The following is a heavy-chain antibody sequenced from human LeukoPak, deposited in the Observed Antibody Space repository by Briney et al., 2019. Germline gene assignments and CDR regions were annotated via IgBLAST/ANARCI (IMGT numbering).Heavy chain of an antibody. CDR1: GGSISSGGYY. D-gene: IGHD2-2*01. J-gene: IGHJ3*02. CDR2: IYYSGST. V-gene: IGHV4-31*03. Sequence: PSQTLSLACTVSGGSISSGGYYWSWIRQHPGKGLEWIGYIYYSGSTYYNPSLKSRVTISVDTSKNQFSLKLSSVTAADTAVYYCARFDAYFVDAFDIWGQGTMVTVSS. CDR3: ARFDAYFVDAFDI.